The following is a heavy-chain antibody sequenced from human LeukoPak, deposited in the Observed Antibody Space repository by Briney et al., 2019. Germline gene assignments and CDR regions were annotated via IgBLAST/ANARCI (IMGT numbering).Heavy chain of an antibody. J-gene: IGHJ4*02. CDR2: IYYSGSI. Sequence: PSETLSLICTVSGGSINSSSYYWGWIRQPPGKGLEWIGSIYYSGSIYYNPSLKSRVTISLDTSKTQFSLKLTSVTAADTAVYYCARVRPYDYVWGSKRRYYFDYWGQGTLVTVSS. V-gene: IGHV4-39*07. D-gene: IGHD3-16*01. CDR3: ARVRPYDYVWGSKRRYYFDY. CDR1: GGSINSSSYY.